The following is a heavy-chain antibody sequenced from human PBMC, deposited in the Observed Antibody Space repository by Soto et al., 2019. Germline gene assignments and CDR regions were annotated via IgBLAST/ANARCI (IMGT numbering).Heavy chain of an antibody. Sequence: ASVKISCKTSGYTFISNAIHWVRQAPGQRLEWMGWINPDNGNTKYSQKFQGRVTLTRDTSATTAYMELRSLTSEDTAVYYCSRDPGDGHYFDYWGQGALVTVS. V-gene: IGHV1-3*01. CDR1: GYTFISNA. D-gene: IGHD2-21*01. J-gene: IGHJ4*02. CDR2: INPDNGNT. CDR3: SRDPGDGHYFDY.